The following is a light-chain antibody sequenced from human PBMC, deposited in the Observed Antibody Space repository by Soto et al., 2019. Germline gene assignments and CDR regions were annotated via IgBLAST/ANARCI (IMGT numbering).Light chain of an antibody. CDR2: EVS. J-gene: IGLJ2*01. CDR1: SSDVGGYNY. V-gene: IGLV2-8*01. CDR3: SSYAGSNNVV. Sequence: QSVLTQPPSASGSPGQSVTISCTGTSSDVGGYNYVSWYQHHPGKAPKLMIYEVSKRPSGVPDRFSGSKSGNTASLTVSGLQAEDEADYYCSSYAGSNNVVCGGGTKLTVL.